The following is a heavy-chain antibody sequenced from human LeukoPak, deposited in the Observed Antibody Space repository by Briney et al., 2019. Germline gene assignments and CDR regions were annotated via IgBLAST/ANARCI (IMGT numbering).Heavy chain of an antibody. V-gene: IGHV4-59*01. J-gene: IGHJ4*02. D-gene: IGHD2-2*01. Sequence: SETLSLTCTVFGGSISSYYWSWIRQPPGKGLEWIGYVYYSGSTKYNPSLKSRVTISVDTSKNQISLRLSSVTAADTAVYYCARSLEYCSSTGCYWGDFDYWGQGTLVTVSS. CDR2: VYYSGST. CDR3: ARSLEYCSSTGCYWGDFDY. CDR1: GGSISSYY.